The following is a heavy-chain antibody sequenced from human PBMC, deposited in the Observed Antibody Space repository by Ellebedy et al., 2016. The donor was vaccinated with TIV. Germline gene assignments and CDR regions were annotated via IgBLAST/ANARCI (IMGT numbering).Heavy chain of an antibody. V-gene: IGHV3-23*01. CDR2: IGRST. Sequence: PGGSLRLSCAASGFTFNNYVMTWVRQAPGKGLEWISSIGRSTYYADSVKGRFTMSRDNSKNTVYLQMNSLRAEDTAIYYCAKDQVAGDGRWVFDSWGQGTVVTVSS. J-gene: IGHJ3*01. CDR3: AKDQVAGDGRWVFDS. D-gene: IGHD5-24*01. CDR1: GFTFNNYV.